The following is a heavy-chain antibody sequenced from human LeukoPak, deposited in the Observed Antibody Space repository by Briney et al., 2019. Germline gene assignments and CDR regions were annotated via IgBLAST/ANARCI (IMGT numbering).Heavy chain of an antibody. J-gene: IGHJ1*01. D-gene: IGHD5-18*01. CDR2: ISYDGSNK. CDR1: GFTFSSYA. CDR3: ARAGGTNMVTSVHFQH. Sequence: GGSLRLSCAASGFTFSSYAMHWGRQAPGKGLEWVAFISYDGSNKYYADSVKGRFTISRDNSKNTLYVQMNSLRAEDTAVYYCARAGGTNMVTSVHFQHWGQGTLVIVSS. V-gene: IGHV3-30*04.